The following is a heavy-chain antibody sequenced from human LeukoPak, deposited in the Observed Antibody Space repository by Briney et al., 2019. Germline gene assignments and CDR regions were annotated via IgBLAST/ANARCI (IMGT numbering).Heavy chain of an antibody. CDR3: ARGGSATTLFGFGASDI. CDR2: INSNSGGT. D-gene: IGHD3-16*01. Sequence: ASVKVSCKVSRYTFTDYYIHWVRQAPGQGLEWMGRINSNSGGTNHAQKFQGRVTMTRDTSISTAYMELTRLGSDDTAVYYCARGGSATTLFGFGASDIWGQGTMVTVSS. J-gene: IGHJ3*02. V-gene: IGHV1-2*06. CDR1: RYTFTDYY.